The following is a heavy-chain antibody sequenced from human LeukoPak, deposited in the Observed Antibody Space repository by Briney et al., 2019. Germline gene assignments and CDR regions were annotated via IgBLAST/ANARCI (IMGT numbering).Heavy chain of an antibody. CDR1: GGSISSGSYY. CDR2: INTSGST. D-gene: IGHD3-10*01. Sequence: SETLSLTCTVSGGSISSGSYYWSWIRQPAGKGLEWIGRINTSGSTNYNPSLKSRVTISVDTSKNQFSLKLTSVTAADTAVYYCVSAKLLVRGVSWFDPWGQGTLVTVSS. CDR3: VSAKLLVRGVSWFDP. V-gene: IGHV4-61*02. J-gene: IGHJ5*02.